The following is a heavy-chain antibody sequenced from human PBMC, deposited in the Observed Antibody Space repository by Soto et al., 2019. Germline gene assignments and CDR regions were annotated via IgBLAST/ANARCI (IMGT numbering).Heavy chain of an antibody. V-gene: IGHV4-39*02. Sequence: QLQVQESGPGLVKPSETLSLTCTVSGASISSSSYCWGWVRQPPGKGLEWIGSVCYTGRTFHNPSLRSRITISMDRSKNQVSLKLNSVTAADAAVYYCAREDQHYFDSGSDALVLIAHWGQGTLVTVSS. CDR3: AREDQHYFDSGSDALVLIAH. J-gene: IGHJ4*02. D-gene: IGHD3-10*01. CDR1: GASISSSSYC. CDR2: VCYTGRT.